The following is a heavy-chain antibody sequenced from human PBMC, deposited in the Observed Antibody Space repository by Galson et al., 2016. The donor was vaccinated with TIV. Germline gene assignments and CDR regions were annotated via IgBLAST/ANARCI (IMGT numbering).Heavy chain of an antibody. CDR3: AKEIQRGSYGMDV. D-gene: IGHD3-16*01. CDR1: GFTFHDYT. J-gene: IGHJ6*02. CDR2: VSWDGGST. Sequence: SLRLSCAASGFTFHDYTMHWVRQTPGKGLEWVSLVSWDGGSTYYADYVKGRFTVSRDNSKNSLYVQMNSPRSEDTALYYCAKEIQRGSYGMDVWGRGTTVTVSS. V-gene: IGHV3-43*01.